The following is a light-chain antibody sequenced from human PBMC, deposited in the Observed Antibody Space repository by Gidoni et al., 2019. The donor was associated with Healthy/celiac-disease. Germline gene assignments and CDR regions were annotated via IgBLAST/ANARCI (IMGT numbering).Light chain of an antibody. CDR3: QQSYSTPSIT. Sequence: DIQMTQSPSSLSASVGDRATITCRASQSISSYLNWYQQKPGKAPKLLIYAASSLPSGVPSRFSGSGSGTDFTLTISSLQPEDFATYYCQQSYSTPSITFGQGTRLEIK. CDR1: QSISSY. V-gene: IGKV1-39*01. CDR2: AAS. J-gene: IGKJ5*01.